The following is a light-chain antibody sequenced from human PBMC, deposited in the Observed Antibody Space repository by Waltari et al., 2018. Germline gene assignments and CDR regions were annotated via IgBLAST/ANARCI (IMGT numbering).Light chain of an antibody. CDR1: SLRSHY. V-gene: IGLV3-19*01. Sequence: SSDLTQDPAVSVALGQTARITCQGDSLRSHYASWYQQKPGQAPLLVIYEKNNRPSGIPDRFSGSNSGNTASLTITGAQAEDEADYYCNSRSGNLWVFGGGTKLTVL. CDR3: NSRSGNLWV. J-gene: IGLJ3*02. CDR2: EKN.